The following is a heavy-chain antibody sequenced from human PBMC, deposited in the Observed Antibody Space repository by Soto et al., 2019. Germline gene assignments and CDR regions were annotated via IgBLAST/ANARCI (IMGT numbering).Heavy chain of an antibody. CDR2: VHDSWGP. CDR1: GGSISSYY. V-gene: IGHV4-59*08. J-gene: IGHJ6*02. Sequence: PSETLSLTCTVSGGSISSYYWSWIRQTPGKGLEWIGYVHDSWGPNYNPSLKSRVAISLDTSKSQFSLKLTSVTATDTAVYYCARVVRYYYGSGSYDYYYYGMDVWGQGTTVTVSS. D-gene: IGHD3-10*01. CDR3: ARVVRYYYGSGSYDYYYYGMDV.